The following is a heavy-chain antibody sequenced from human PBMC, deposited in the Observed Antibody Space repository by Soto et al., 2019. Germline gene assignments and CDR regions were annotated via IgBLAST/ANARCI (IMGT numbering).Heavy chain of an antibody. V-gene: IGHV1-69*06. CDR1: GVIFNGDA. D-gene: IGHD1-26*01. J-gene: IGHJ4*02. CDR3: TRSSGSYSPTFFDH. Sequence: SVKVSCKASGVIFNGDAISCVRQAPGQGLEWMGGVLGVFGTANYAQKFQGRVTITADKSTTTAYMELRSLRSEDTAVYYCTRSSGSYSPTFFDHWGQGTLVTSPQ. CDR2: VLGVFGTA.